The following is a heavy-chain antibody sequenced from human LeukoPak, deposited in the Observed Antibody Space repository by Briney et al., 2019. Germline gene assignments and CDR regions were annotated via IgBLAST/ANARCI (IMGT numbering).Heavy chain of an antibody. V-gene: IGHV4-39*07. CDR3: ARDYHYYGSGSYYLDWFDP. CDR1: GGSISSSSYY. Sequence: SETLSLTCTVSGGSISSSSYYWGWIRQPPGKGLEWIGSIYYSGSTYYNPSLKSRVTISVDTSKNQFSLKLSSVTAADTAVYYCARDYHYYGSGSYYLDWFDPWGQGTLVTVSS. CDR2: IYYSGST. D-gene: IGHD3-10*01. J-gene: IGHJ5*02.